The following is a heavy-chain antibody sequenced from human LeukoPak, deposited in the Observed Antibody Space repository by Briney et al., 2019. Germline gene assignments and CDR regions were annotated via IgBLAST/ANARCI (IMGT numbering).Heavy chain of an antibody. CDR2: INHSGST. CDR3: ARRASGDPL. J-gene: IGHJ4*02. D-gene: IGHD1-14*01. Sequence: KPSETLSLTCAVYGGSFSGYYWSWIRQPPGKGLEWIGEINHSGSTNYNPSLKSRVTISVDTSKNQFSLKLSSVTAADTAVYYCARRASGDPLWGQGTLVTVSS. V-gene: IGHV4-34*01. CDR1: GGSFSGYY.